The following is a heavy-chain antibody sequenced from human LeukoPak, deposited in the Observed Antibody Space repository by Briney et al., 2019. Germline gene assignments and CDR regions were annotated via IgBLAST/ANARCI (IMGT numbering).Heavy chain of an antibody. Sequence: GGSLRLSCAASGFTFSSYWMHWVRQAPGKGLVWASRINSDGSSTSYADSVKGRFTISRDNAKNTLYLQMNSLRAEDTAVYYCAREESQAFDIWGQGTMVTVSS. V-gene: IGHV3-74*01. CDR3: AREESQAFDI. CDR2: INSDGSST. CDR1: GFTFSSYW. J-gene: IGHJ3*02. D-gene: IGHD3-10*01.